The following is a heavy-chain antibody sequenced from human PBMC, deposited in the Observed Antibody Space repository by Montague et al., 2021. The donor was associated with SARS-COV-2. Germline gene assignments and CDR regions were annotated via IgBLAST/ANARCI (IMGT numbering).Heavy chain of an antibody. CDR3: ARRTYDILTGYDCGMDV. D-gene: IGHD3-9*01. CDR2: IYWDDDK. J-gene: IGHJ6*02. V-gene: IGHV2-5*02. Sequence: PALVKPTQTLTLTCTFSGFSLSTSGVGVGWIRQPPGKALEWLALIYWDDDKRYSPSLKSRLTITKDTSKNQVVLTMTNTDPVDTATYYCARRTYDILTGYDCGMDVWGQGTTVTVSS. CDR1: GFSLSTSGVG.